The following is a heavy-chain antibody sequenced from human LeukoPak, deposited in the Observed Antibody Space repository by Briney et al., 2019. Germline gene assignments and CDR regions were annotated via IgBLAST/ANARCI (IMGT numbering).Heavy chain of an antibody. Sequence: PSQTLSLTCTVSGGSISSGSYYWNWIRQPAGKGLEWIGRIYTSGSTNYNPSLKSRVTISVDTSKNQFSLKLSSVTAADTAVYYCAREGLNMVRGVIPKEAWGRFDPWGQGTLVTVSS. CDR1: GGSISSGSYY. V-gene: IGHV4-61*02. CDR2: IYTSGST. D-gene: IGHD3-10*01. CDR3: AREGLNMVRGVIPKEAWGRFDP. J-gene: IGHJ5*02.